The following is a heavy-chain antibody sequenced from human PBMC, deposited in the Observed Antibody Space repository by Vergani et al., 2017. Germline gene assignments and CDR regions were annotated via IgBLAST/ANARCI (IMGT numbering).Heavy chain of an antibody. CDR2: IIPIFGTA. CDR1: GGTFSSYA. J-gene: IGHJ3*02. D-gene: IGHD3-22*01. Sequence: QVQLVQSGAEVKKPGSSVKVSCKASGGTFSSYAISWVRQAPGQGLEWMGGIIPIFGTANYAQTFQGRVTITADESTSTAYMELSSLRSEDTAVYYCATDFKRSYYDSSGSYPTSLNAFDIWGQGTMVTVSS. CDR3: ATDFKRSYYDSSGSYPTSLNAFDI. V-gene: IGHV1-69*01.